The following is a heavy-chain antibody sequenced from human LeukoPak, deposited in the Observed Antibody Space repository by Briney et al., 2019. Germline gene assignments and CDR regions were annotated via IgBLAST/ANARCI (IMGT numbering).Heavy chain of an antibody. Sequence: GGSLRLSCAASGFTFSDYYMSWIRQAPGRGLEWVPYISSSGSTIYYADSVKGRFTISRDNAKNSLYLQMNSLRAEDTAVYYCARDKRGIAAAGSDYWGQGTLVTVSS. CDR3: ARDKRGIAAAGSDY. CDR1: GFTFSDYY. D-gene: IGHD6-13*01. V-gene: IGHV3-11*01. CDR2: ISSSGSTI. J-gene: IGHJ4*02.